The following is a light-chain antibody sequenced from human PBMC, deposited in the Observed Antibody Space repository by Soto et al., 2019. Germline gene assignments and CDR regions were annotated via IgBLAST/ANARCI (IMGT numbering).Light chain of an antibody. V-gene: IGKV3-20*01. J-gene: IGKJ5*01. CDR3: QQYGSSPRIT. Sequence: EIVLTQSPCTLSLSPAERATLSCRASQSVSSSYLAWYHQKPGQAPRHLIYGASSMATGIPDRFSGSASGSAFTLTISSLAPEDFAVYYCQQYGSSPRITFGHRTRLEIK. CDR2: GAS. CDR1: QSVSSSY.